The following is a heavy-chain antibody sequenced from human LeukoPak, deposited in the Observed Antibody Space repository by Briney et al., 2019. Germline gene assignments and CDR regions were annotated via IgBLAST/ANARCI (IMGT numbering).Heavy chain of an antibody. D-gene: IGHD2/OR15-2a*01. CDR2: IYFTGNS. V-gene: IGHV4-59*08. CDR3: ARHPFSSPFDY. J-gene: IGHJ4*02. CDR1: GASISSSY. Sequence: SETLSLTCTVSGASISSSYWSWIRQPPGKGLEWIGYIYFTGNSNYNPSLRSRVTISMDTSKNQFSLKVTSVTAADTAVYYCARHPFSSPFDYWGQGTLVAVSS.